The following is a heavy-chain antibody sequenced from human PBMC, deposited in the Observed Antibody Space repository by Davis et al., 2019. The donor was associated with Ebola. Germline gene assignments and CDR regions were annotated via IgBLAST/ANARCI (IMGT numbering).Heavy chain of an antibody. J-gene: IGHJ3*02. CDR1: GFTLDDYA. CDR3: AKDTSNIWFDI. Sequence: SLKISCAASGFTLDDYAMHWVRQAPGKGLEWVSHISWKSGSVGYADSVKGRFTISRDNSKNTLYLQMNGLRVEDTAIYYCAKDTSNIWFDIWGQGTNVTVSS. CDR2: ISWKSGSV. V-gene: IGHV3-9*01. D-gene: IGHD2/OR15-2a*01.